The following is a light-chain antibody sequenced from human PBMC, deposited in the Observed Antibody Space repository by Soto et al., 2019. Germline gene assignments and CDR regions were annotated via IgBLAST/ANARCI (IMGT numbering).Light chain of an antibody. J-gene: IGKJ1*01. V-gene: IGKV3-20*01. CDR3: GQFVSAPPRT. CDR2: GVS. Sequence: EIVLTQSPGTLSLSPGERATLSCRASQSVSSTFLAWYQQKPGQAPRLIIFGVSNRATGIPDRFSGSGSGTDFTLTISRLEPEDFAVYYCGQFVSAPPRTFGQGTKVEIK. CDR1: QSVSSTF.